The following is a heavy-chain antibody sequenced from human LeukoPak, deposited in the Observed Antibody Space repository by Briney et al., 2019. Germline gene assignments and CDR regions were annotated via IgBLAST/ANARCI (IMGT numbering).Heavy chain of an antibody. CDR2: ISYDGSNK. D-gene: IGHD3-10*01. Sequence: GGSLRLSCAASGLSLNSYAIHWVRQAPGKGLEWVTAISYDGSNKHYADSVRGRFTISRDNSKNTLYLQMNSLRSDDTAVYYCAQGGSEIYYLYYGMDVWGRGTTVTVSS. CDR3: AQGGSEIYYLYYGMDV. CDR1: GLSLNSYA. V-gene: IGHV3-30*03. J-gene: IGHJ6*02.